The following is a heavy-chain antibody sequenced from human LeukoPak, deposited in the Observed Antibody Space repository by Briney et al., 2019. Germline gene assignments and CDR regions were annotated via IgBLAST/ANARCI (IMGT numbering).Heavy chain of an antibody. Sequence: TSSETLSLTCTVSGYSISSGYYWSWIRQPPGKGLEWIGEINHSGSTNYNPSLKSRVTISVDTSKNQFSLKLSSVTAADTAVYYCARVRSSPLLYYYYYMDVWGKGTTVTVSS. D-gene: IGHD6-6*01. CDR3: ARVRSSPLLYYYYYMDV. V-gene: IGHV4-38-2*02. CDR2: INHSGST. J-gene: IGHJ6*03. CDR1: GYSISSGYY.